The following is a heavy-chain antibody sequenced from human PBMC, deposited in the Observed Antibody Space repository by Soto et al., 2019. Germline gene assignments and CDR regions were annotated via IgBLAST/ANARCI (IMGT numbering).Heavy chain of an antibody. CDR2: IYYSGST. D-gene: IGHD3-10*01. J-gene: IGHJ4*02. V-gene: IGHV4-59*12. CDR1: GGSISSYY. CDR3: ARTRLVNSGNYYLYIFDY. Sequence: SETLSLTCTVSGGSISSYYWSWIRQPPGKGLEWIGYIYYSGSTNYNPSLKSRVTISVDTSKNQFSLRLNSVTAADAAVYYCARTRLVNSGNYYLYIFDYWGQGSPVTVSS.